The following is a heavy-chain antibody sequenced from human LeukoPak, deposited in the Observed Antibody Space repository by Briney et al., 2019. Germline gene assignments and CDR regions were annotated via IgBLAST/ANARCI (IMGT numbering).Heavy chain of an antibody. D-gene: IGHD2-15*01. J-gene: IGHJ1*01. Sequence: GGSLRLSCVVSGLPFSDYYMNWIRQAPGKGLEWISYISSTSSYTDYADSVKGRFTISRDNAKNSLYLQMNSLRVEDTAMYYCARETVGFCDSGSCPVEYFQHWGQGTLVTVSS. V-gene: IGHV3-11*06. CDR1: GLPFSDYY. CDR2: ISSTSSYT. CDR3: ARETVGFCDSGSCPVEYFQH.